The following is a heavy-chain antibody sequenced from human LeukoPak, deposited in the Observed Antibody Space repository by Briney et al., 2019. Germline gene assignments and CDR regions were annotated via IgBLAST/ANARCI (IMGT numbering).Heavy chain of an antibody. J-gene: IGHJ4*02. D-gene: IGHD6-13*01. CDR3: AKDGRAAAGTFDY. V-gene: IGHV3-11*01. CDR1: GFTFSDYY. Sequence: PGGSLRLSCAASGFTFSDYYMSWIRQAPGKGLEWVSYISSSGSTTYYADSVKGRFTISRDNPKNTLYLQMNSLRAEDTAVYYCAKDGRAAAGTFDYWGQGTLVTVSS. CDR2: ISSSGSTT.